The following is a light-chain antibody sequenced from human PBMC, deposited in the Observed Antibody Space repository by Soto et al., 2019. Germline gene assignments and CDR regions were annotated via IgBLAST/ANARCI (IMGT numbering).Light chain of an antibody. J-gene: IGLJ3*02. Sequence: QSALTQPASVSGSPGQSITISCTGTSSDVGGYNYVSWYQQHPGKAPKLIIYEVTKRPSGVPDRFSGSKSGNTASLTVSGLQAEDEADYYCSSYAGGIKWVFGGGTKLTVL. CDR2: EVT. V-gene: IGLV2-8*01. CDR3: SSYAGGIKWV. CDR1: SSDVGGYNY.